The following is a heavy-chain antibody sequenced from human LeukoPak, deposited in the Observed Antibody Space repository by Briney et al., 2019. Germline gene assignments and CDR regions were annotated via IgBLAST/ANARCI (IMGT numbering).Heavy chain of an antibody. D-gene: IGHD6-19*01. CDR3: ARDGEYSSGWFGTDNY. CDR1: GFTFSRYW. V-gene: IGHV3-7*01. Sequence: RGSLRLSCAASGFTFSRYWMSWVRQAPGKGLEWVANIKQDGSQKYYVASVQGRFTISRDNAKNSLYLQMSSLRAEDTAVYYCARDGEYSSGWFGTDNYWGQGTLVIVSS. J-gene: IGHJ4*02. CDR2: IKQDGSQK.